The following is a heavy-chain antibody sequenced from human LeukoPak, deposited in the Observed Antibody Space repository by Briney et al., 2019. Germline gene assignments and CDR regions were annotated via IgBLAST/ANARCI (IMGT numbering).Heavy chain of an antibody. D-gene: IGHD6-13*01. CDR1: GFTFSHYA. V-gene: IGHV3-64D*06. CDR2: ISDNGGNT. CDR3: VKAAGSWYGYFDY. J-gene: IGHJ4*02. Sequence: GGSLRLSCSASGFTFSHYAIHWVRQAPGKGLEYVSTISDNGGNTNYADSVKGRFTISRDNSKHTLYLQMHSLRPEDTAVYYCVKAAGSWYGYFDYWGQGTLVTVSS.